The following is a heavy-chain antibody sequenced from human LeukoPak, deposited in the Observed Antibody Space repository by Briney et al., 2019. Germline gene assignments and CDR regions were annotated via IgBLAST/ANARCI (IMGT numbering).Heavy chain of an antibody. CDR3: ARVKMGATVSDYYYYYMDV. D-gene: IGHD1-26*01. CDR1: GFTFSDYT. J-gene: IGHJ6*03. CDR2: IPSIGSYT. Sequence: PGGSLRLSCAASGFTFSDYTIHWVRQAPGKRLQSVSAIPSIGSYTHYADSVKGRFTISRDNSRNAVFLQMGGLRIEDMAVYYCARVKMGATVSDYYYYYMDVWGKGTTVAVSS. V-gene: IGHV3-64*02.